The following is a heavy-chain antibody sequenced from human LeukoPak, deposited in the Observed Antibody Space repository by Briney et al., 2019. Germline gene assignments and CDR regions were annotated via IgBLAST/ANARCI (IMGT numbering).Heavy chain of an antibody. D-gene: IGHD3-10*01. J-gene: IGHJ4*02. CDR1: GGTFSTYA. CDR3: ARVDYYGSGSVY. V-gene: IGHV1-69*13. CDR2: IIPIFGTA. Sequence: SVKVSCKASGGTFSTYAISWVRQAPGQGLEWMGGIIPIFGTANYAQKFQGRVTITADESTSTAYMELSSLRSEDTAVYYCARVDYYGSGSVYWGQGTLVTVSS.